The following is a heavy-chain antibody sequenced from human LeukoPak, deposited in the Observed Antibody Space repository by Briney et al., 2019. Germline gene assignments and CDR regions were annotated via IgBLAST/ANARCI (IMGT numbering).Heavy chain of an antibody. Sequence: PSETLTLTCTVSGGSISSSSHYWAWIRQPPGKGLEWIGSIYYSGSTYYNPSLRSRVTISVDTSKNQFSLKLSSVTAADTAVYYCARRAYSGSYASYFEYWGQGTLVTVSS. V-gene: IGHV4-39*01. CDR2: IYYSGST. CDR1: GGSISSSSHY. CDR3: ARRAYSGSYASYFEY. J-gene: IGHJ4*02. D-gene: IGHD1-26*01.